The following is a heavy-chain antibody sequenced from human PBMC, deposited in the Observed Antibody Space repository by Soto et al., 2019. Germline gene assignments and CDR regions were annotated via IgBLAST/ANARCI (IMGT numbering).Heavy chain of an antibody. CDR3: ARQRKGSSSRGYFDY. V-gene: IGHV4-39*01. J-gene: IGHJ4*02. D-gene: IGHD6-6*01. CDR1: GGSISSSSYY. CDR2: IYYSGST. Sequence: SETLSLTCTVSGGSISSSSYYWGWIRQPPGKGLEWIGSIYYSGSTYYNPSLKSRVTISVDTSKNQFSLELSSVTAADTAVYYCARQRKGSSSRGYFDYWGQGTLVTVSS.